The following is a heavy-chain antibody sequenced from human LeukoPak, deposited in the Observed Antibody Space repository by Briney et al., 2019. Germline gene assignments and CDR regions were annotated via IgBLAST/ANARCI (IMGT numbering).Heavy chain of an antibody. D-gene: IGHD6-6*01. CDR3: VGEGAYSTSSPAGY. Sequence: GGSLRLSCAASGFTFSSYWMSWVRQAPGKRLEWVANINQDGSEKYYVDSVKGRFIISRDNARNSLFLQMDILTAEDTAIYYCVGEGAYSTSSPAGYWGQGTLVSVSS. V-gene: IGHV3-7*01. J-gene: IGHJ4*02. CDR1: GFTFSSYW. CDR2: INQDGSEK.